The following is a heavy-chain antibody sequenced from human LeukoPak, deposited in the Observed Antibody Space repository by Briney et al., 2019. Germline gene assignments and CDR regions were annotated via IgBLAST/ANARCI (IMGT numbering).Heavy chain of an antibody. CDR3: ARGQLLPNWFDP. CDR2: IYYSGST. V-gene: IGHV4-31*03. CDR1: GGSISRGGYY. J-gene: IGHJ5*02. D-gene: IGHD2-2*01. Sequence: PSETLSLTCTVSGGSISRGGYYWSWIRQHPGKGLEWIGYIYYSGSTYYNPSLKSRVTISVDTSKNQFSLKLSSVTAADTAVYYCARGQLLPNWFDPWGQGTLVTVSS.